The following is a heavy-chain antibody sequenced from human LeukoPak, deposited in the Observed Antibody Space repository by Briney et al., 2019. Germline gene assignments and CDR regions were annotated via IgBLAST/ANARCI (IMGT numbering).Heavy chain of an antibody. V-gene: IGHV1-69*04. D-gene: IGHD2-15*01. CDR1: GGTFSSYA. CDR3: ARGYCSGGSCPSWFDP. J-gene: IGHJ5*02. CDR2: IIPILGIA. Sequence: ASVKVSCKASGGTFSSYAISWVRQAPGQGLEWMGRIIPILGIANYAQKFQGRVTITADKSTSTAYMELSSLRSEDTDVYYCARGYCSGGSCPSWFDPWGQGTLVTVSS.